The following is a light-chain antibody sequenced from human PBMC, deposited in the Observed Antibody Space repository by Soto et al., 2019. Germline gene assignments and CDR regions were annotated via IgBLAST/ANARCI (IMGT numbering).Light chain of an antibody. V-gene: IGLV1-44*01. CDR3: AAWEDSLNGWV. CDR2: SND. Sequence: QSVLTQPPSASGTPGQRVTISCSGSSSNIGTNTVIWYQQLPGTAPKLLIYSNDQRPSGVPDRFSGSKSGTSASLAISGLQSEDESDYDSAAWEDSLNGWVLGGGTKLTVL. J-gene: IGLJ3*02. CDR1: SSNIGTNT.